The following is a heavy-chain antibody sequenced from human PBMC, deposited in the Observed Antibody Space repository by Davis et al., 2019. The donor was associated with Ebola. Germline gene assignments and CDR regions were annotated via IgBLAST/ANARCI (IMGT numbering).Heavy chain of an antibody. V-gene: IGHV4-39*07. CDR2: IYHSGST. Sequence: SETLSLTCTVSGGSISSSSYYWGWIRQPPGKGLEWIGSIYHSGSTYYNPSLKSRVTISVDRSKNQFSLKLSSVTAADTAVYYCARDRVGTVTTSYGMDVWGQGTTVTVSS. J-gene: IGHJ6*02. D-gene: IGHD4-17*01. CDR3: ARDRVGTVTTSYGMDV. CDR1: GGSISSSSYY.